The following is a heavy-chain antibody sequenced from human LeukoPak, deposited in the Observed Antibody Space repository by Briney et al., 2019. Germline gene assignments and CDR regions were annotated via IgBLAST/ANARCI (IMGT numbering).Heavy chain of an antibody. CDR3: ARDLLLGWNDVGYFDY. V-gene: IGHV3-20*04. D-gene: IGHD1-1*01. Sequence: PGGSLRLSCAASGFTFDDYGMSWVRQAPGKGLEWVSGINWNGGSTGYADSVKGRFTISRDNAKNPLYLQMNSLRAEDTALYYCARDLLLGWNDVGYFDYWGQGTLVTVSS. CDR2: INWNGGST. J-gene: IGHJ4*02. CDR1: GFTFDDYG.